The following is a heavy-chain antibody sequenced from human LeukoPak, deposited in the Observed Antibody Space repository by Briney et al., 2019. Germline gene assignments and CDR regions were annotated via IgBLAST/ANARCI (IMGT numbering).Heavy chain of an antibody. CDR3: ARAKITMVWGVITFFDY. CDR1: GGSISSYY. CDR2: IYYSGST. J-gene: IGHJ4*02. D-gene: IGHD3-10*01. V-gene: IGHV4-59*01. Sequence: SETLSLTCTVYGGSISSYYWSWIRQPPGKGLEWIGYIYYSGSTNYNPSLKSRVTISVDTSKNQFSLKLSSVTAADTAVYYCARAKITMVWGVITFFDYWGQGTLVTVSS.